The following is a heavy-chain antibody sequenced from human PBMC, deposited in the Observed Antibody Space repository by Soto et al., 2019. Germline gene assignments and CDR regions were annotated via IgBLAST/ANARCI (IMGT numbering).Heavy chain of an antibody. CDR1: GFTFSSYW. J-gene: IGHJ4*02. D-gene: IGHD3-16*02. CDR2: MNTDGRKR. Sequence: GGSLRLSCAASGFTFSSYWMHWVRQVPGKGLVWVSRMNTDGRKRHYADSVRGRFTISRDNAKNTLHLEMNSLRVEDSGVYYCGGAHSRSNIVNYWRLGSLVTVSS. CDR3: GGAHSRSNIVNY. V-gene: IGHV3-74*01.